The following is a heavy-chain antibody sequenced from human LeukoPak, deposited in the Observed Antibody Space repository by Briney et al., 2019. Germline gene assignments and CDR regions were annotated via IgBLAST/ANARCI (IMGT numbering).Heavy chain of an antibody. CDR2: IYHSGST. CDR3: VRPDDNSFDF. CDR1: GYSISSGYY. D-gene: IGHD3-9*01. V-gene: IGHV4-38-2*02. J-gene: IGHJ3*01. Sequence: SETLSLTCTVSGYSISSGYYWGWIRQPPGKGLEWIGSIYHSGSTYYNPPLKSRVTISVDTSKNQFSLKLSSVTAADTAVYYCVRPDDNSFDFWGQGTMVTVSS.